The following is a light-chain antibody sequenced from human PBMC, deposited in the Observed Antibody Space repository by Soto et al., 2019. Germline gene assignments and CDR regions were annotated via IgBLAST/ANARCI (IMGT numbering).Light chain of an antibody. CDR1: QSISNY. J-gene: IGKJ4*01. CDR3: QQSYSGPPT. V-gene: IGKV1-39*01. Sequence: DIQMTQSPSSLSASVGDRVTITCRASQSISNYFNWYQQKPGKAPKVLIFAASSLRSGVPSRFSGSASGTDFTLTISSLQPEDVATYYCQQSYSGPPTFGGGTKVEIK. CDR2: AAS.